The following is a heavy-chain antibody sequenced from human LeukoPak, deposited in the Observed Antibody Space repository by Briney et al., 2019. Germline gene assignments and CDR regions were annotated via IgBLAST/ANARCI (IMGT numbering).Heavy chain of an antibody. V-gene: IGHV3-23*01. CDR1: GFTFSSYG. D-gene: IGHD6-13*01. CDR2: ISDKGGSR. CDR3: AKDSEYSGSWYEFDY. J-gene: IGHJ4*02. Sequence: PGGSLRLACAASGFTFSSYGMSWVRQAPGKGLEWVSVISDKGGSRHYADSVKGRFTISRDNSKNTLYVQMNSLRAEDTAVYYCAKDSEYSGSWYEFDYWGQGTLVTVSS.